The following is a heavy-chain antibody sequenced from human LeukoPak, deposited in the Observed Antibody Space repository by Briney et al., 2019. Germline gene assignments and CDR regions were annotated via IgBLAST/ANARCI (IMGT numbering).Heavy chain of an antibody. Sequence: SETLSLTCTVSGGSISSYYWSWIRQPPGKGLEWIGYIYYSGSTNYNPSLKSRVTISVDTSKNQFSLKLSSVTAADTAVYYCALQSRWGYGMDVWGQGTTVTVSS. CDR1: GGSISSYY. D-gene: IGHD1-26*01. CDR3: ALQSRWGYGMDV. V-gene: IGHV4-59*01. CDR2: IYYSGST. J-gene: IGHJ6*02.